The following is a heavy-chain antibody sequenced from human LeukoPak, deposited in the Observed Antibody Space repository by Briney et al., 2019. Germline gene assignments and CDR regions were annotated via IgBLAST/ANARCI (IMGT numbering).Heavy chain of an antibody. Sequence: ASVKVSCKASGYTFTSYDINWVRQATGQGLEWMGWMKPNSGNTGYAQKFQGRVTMTRNTSISTAYMELSSLRSEDTAVYYCARRGAGYYYYYYMDVWGKGTTVTISS. J-gene: IGHJ6*03. CDR3: ARRGAGYYYYYYMDV. D-gene: IGHD3-10*01. V-gene: IGHV1-8*01. CDR2: MKPNSGNT. CDR1: GYTFTSYD.